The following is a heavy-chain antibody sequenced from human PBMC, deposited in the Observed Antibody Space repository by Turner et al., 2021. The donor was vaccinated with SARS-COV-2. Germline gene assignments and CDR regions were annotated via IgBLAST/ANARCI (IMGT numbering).Heavy chain of an antibody. J-gene: IGHJ4*02. Sequence: QVQLVESGGGVVQPGKSLRLSCAASGFTFSSYGMHWVRQAPGKGLEWVAVIWFYGSNKDYADSVKGRFTISRDNSKNTLYLQMNSLRAEDTAVYYCVRDLRFGELPDDYWGQGTLVTVSS. V-gene: IGHV3-33*01. CDR1: GFTFSSYG. CDR3: VRDLRFGELPDDY. D-gene: IGHD3-10*01. CDR2: IWFYGSNK.